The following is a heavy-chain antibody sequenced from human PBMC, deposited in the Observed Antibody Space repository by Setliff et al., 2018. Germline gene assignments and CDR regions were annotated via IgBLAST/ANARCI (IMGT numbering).Heavy chain of an antibody. Sequence: SVKVSCKASGGTFSSYGISWVRQAPGQGLEWMGGTIPMFGTTSYARQFQGRVTIITDESTSTAYMQLSSLGSEDTAVYYCVREGVDSRSSTDYRYHMDVWGKGTMVTVSS. V-gene: IGHV1-69*05. CDR1: GGTFSSYG. CDR2: TIPMFGTT. D-gene: IGHD3-22*01. CDR3: VREGVDSRSSTDYRYHMDV. J-gene: IGHJ6*03.